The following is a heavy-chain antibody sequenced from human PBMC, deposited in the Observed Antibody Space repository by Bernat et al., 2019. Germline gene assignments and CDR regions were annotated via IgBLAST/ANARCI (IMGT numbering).Heavy chain of an antibody. Sequence: QVQLVESGGGVVQPGRSLRLSCAASGFIFSNHGMQWVRQAPGKGLEWVAGISYEGGIQYYADSVKGRCTISRDNSKRMLYLQMNSLKTDDTAVYSFAKEPLGAGSSYGASFDYWGQGILVTISS. CDR3: AKEPLGAGSSYGASFDY. J-gene: IGHJ4*02. V-gene: IGHV3-30*18. CDR2: ISYEGGIQ. D-gene: IGHD5-18*01. CDR1: GFIFSNHG.